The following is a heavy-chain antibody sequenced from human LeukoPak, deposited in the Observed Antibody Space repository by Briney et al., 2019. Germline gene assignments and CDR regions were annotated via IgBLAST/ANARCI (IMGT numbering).Heavy chain of an antibody. J-gene: IGHJ4*02. CDR2: ISDSGGNT. CDR1: GFTFNTYA. Sequence: AGGSLRLSCAASGFTFNTYAMSRVRQAPWERLQWVSGISDSGGNTYYADSVRGRFTISRDNSKNTLYLQMNSLRAEDTAVYYCARHRSSWLIDYWGQGTLVTVSS. V-gene: IGHV3-23*01. CDR3: ARHRSSWLIDY. D-gene: IGHD6-6*01.